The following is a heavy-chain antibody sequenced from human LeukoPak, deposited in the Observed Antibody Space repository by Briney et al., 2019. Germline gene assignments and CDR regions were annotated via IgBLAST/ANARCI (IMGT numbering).Heavy chain of an antibody. V-gene: IGHV3-23*01. CDR3: AKGPQGD. CDR1: GFTFRNYA. Sequence: RAGGSLRLSCAASGFTFRNYAMSWVRQAPGKGLEWVSAIDSGGGPYYANSVKGRFTISRDNSKNTLYLQLSSLRVEDTAVYYCAKGPQGDWGQGALVTVSS. J-gene: IGHJ4*02. CDR2: IDSGGGP. D-gene: IGHD3-16*01.